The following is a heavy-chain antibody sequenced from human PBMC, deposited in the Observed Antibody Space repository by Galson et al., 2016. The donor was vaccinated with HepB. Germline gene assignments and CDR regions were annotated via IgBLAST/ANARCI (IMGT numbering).Heavy chain of an antibody. CDR3: AALHDTNYYFNGMDV. CDR2: IFYTVST. V-gene: IGHV4-59*01. D-gene: IGHD3-22*01. Sequence: SETLSLTCTVSGGSISSYYWSWIRQPPGKGLEWIGYIFYTVSTNSNPSLKSRVTISLDASKNPFSLMLTSVNPADPAVYYCAALHDTNYYFNGMDVWGQGSTVTVSS. CDR1: GGSISSYY. J-gene: IGHJ6*02.